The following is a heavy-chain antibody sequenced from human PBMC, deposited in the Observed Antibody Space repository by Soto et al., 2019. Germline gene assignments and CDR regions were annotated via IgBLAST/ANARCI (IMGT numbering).Heavy chain of an antibody. CDR2: ISYDGSNK. V-gene: IGHV3-30-3*01. J-gene: IGHJ6*02. CDR1: GFTFSSYA. CDR3: ARDLDVTIFGVVRNYYYYYGMDV. D-gene: IGHD3-3*01. Sequence: HPGGSLRLSCAASGFTFSSYAMHWVRQAPGKGLEWVAVISYDGSNKYYADSVKGRFTISRDNSKSTLYLQMNSLRAEDTAVYYCARDLDVTIFGVVRNYYYYYGMDVWGQGTPVTVSS.